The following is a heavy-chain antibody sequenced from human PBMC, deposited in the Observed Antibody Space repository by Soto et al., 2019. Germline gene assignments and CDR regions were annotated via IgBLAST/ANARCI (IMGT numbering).Heavy chain of an antibody. J-gene: IGHJ6*04. CDR2: LSGSGDST. V-gene: IGHV3-23*01. CDR3: AKDRDGAAAGPTKFYGMDV. CDR1: GFTFSSYA. D-gene: IGHD6-13*01. Sequence: EVQLLESGGGLVQPGGSLRLSCAASGFTFSSYAMSWVRQAPGKGLEGVSVLSGSGDSTYYADSVRGRFTISRDNSKNTLYLQMNSLRAEDTAVYYCAKDRDGAAAGPTKFYGMDVWGEGTTVTVSS.